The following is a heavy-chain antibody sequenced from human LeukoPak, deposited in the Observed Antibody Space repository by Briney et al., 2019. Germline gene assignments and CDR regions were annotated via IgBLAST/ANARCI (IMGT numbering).Heavy chain of an antibody. J-gene: IGHJ4*02. Sequence: GGSLRLSCAASGFTFSTYWMSWVRQAPGKGLEWVANIKQDGSDKYYVDSVKGRFTISRDNAKNSLYLQINSLRAEDTAVYYCARQRPGYFDYWGQGTLVTVSS. V-gene: IGHV3-7*05. D-gene: IGHD6-25*01. CDR1: GFTFSTYW. CDR3: ARQRPGYFDY. CDR2: IKQDGSDK.